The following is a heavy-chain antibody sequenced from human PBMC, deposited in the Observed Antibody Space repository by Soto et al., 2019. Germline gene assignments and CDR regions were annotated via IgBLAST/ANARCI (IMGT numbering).Heavy chain of an antibody. CDR2: IYYSGST. Sequence: SETLSLTCAVSGGSISSYYWSWIRQPPGKGLEWIGYIYYSGSTNYNPSLKSRVTISVDTSKNQFSPKLSSVTAADTAVYYCARDLSSSGFDYWGQGTLVTVSS. CDR1: GGSISSYY. CDR3: ARDLSSSGFDY. D-gene: IGHD6-6*01. V-gene: IGHV4-59*01. J-gene: IGHJ4*02.